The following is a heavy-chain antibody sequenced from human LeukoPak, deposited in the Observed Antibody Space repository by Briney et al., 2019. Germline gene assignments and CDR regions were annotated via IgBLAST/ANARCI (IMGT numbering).Heavy chain of an antibody. V-gene: IGHV3-21*01. J-gene: IGHJ4*02. D-gene: IGHD1-7*01. CDR3: ARTLEGWNYVADY. Sequence: GGSLRLPCAASGFTFSSYSMNWVRQAPGKGLEWVSSISSSSSYIYYADSVKGRFTISRDNAKNSLYLQMNSLRAEDTAVYYCARTLEGWNYVADYWGQGTLVTVSS. CDR2: ISSSSSYI. CDR1: GFTFSSYS.